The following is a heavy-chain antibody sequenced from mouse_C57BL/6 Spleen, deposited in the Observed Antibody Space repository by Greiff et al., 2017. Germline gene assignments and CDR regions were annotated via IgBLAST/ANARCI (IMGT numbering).Heavy chain of an antibody. CDR3: ARMAYYFDY. Sequence: VQLQQSGAELAKPGASVKLSCKASGYTFTSYWMHWVKQRPGQGLEWIGYINPSSGYTKYNQKFKDTATLTADKSSSTAYMQLSSLTYEDSAVYYCARMAYYFDYWGQGTTLTVSS. V-gene: IGHV1-7*01. CDR2: INPSSGYT. J-gene: IGHJ2*01. CDR1: GYTFTSYW.